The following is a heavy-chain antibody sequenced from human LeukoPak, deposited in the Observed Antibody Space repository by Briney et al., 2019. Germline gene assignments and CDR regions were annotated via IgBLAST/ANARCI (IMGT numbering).Heavy chain of an antibody. V-gene: IGHV3-23*01. D-gene: IGHD3-3*01. CDR3: ANHGNLLARTY. Sequence: GGSLRLSCAASGFTFSSYAMSWVRQAPGKGLEWVSAISGSGGSTYYADSVKGRFTISRDNSKNTLYLQMNSLRAEGTAVYYCANHGNLLARTYWGQGTLVTVSS. CDR2: ISGSGGST. CDR1: GFTFSSYA. J-gene: IGHJ4*02.